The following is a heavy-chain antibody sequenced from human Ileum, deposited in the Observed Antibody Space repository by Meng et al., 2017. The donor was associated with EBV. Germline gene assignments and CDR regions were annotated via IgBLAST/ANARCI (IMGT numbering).Heavy chain of an antibody. V-gene: IGHV1-18*01. CDR1: GYTFTSYG. CDR3: ARVVEGATSWLDR. J-gene: IGHJ5*02. D-gene: IGHD1-26*01. CDR2: ISAFNGNT. Sequence: VQLVQSGAEGKKPGASVKVSCKASGYTFTSYGINWVRQAPGQGLEWMGWISAFNGNTDYAQKFQGRVTMTTDTSTTTTYMELRSLRSDDTAVYYCARVVEGATSWLDRWGQGTLVTVSS.